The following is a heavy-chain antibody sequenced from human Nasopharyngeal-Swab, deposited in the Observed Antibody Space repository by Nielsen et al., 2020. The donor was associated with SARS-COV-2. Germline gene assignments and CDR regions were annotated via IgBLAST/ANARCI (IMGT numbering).Heavy chain of an antibody. V-gene: IGHV4-34*01. Sequence: SETLSLTCTVSGGSISSYYWSWIRQPPGKGLEWIGEINHSGSTNYNPSLKSRVTKSVDTSKNQFSLKLSSVTAADTAVYYCARLLGYCSSTSCDYWGQGTLVTVSS. CDR2: INHSGST. CDR3: ARLLGYCSSTSCDY. J-gene: IGHJ4*02. CDR1: GGSISSYY. D-gene: IGHD2-2*01.